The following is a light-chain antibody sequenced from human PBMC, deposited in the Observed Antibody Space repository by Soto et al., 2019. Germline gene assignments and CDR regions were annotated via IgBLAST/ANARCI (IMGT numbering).Light chain of an antibody. CDR2: GAS. V-gene: IGKV3-20*01. CDR3: HQYRTSPLT. J-gene: IGKJ4*01. CDR1: QSVSSSF. Sequence: EIVLTQSPGTLSLSPGERATLSCRASQSVSSSFLAWYQQKPGQAPRLLIYGASSRATGIPDRFSGSGSGTHITLTISRLEPKNVSVYYCHQYRTSPLTFGGWTKVEIK.